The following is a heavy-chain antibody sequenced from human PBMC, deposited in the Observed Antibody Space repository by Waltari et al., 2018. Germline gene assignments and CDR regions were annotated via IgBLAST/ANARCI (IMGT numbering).Heavy chain of an antibody. CDR2: IYWDDDK. J-gene: IGHJ3*02. D-gene: IGHD5-18*01. V-gene: IGHV2-5*02. Sequence: QITLKESGPTLVKPTQTPTLTCTLPGFSPSTSGWGLGWLRQPPGKALEWLALIYWDDDKRYSPSLKSRLTITKDTSKNQVVLTMTNMDPVDTATYYCAHRGYSYGIDAFDIWGQGTMVTVSS. CDR3: AHRGYSYGIDAFDI. CDR1: GFSPSTSGWG.